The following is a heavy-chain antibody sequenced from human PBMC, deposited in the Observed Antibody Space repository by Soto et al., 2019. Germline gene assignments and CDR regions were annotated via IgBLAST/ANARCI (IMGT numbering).Heavy chain of an antibody. V-gene: IGHV3-30-3*01. Sequence: QVQLVESGGGVVQPGRSLRLSCAASGFTFSSYAMHWVRQAPGKGLEWVAVISYDGSNKYYADSVKGRFTISRDNSKNTLYLQMNSLRAEDTAVYYCAREIAVAGKHTAYWGQGTLVTVSS. CDR3: AREIAVAGKHTAY. CDR2: ISYDGSNK. CDR1: GFTFSSYA. D-gene: IGHD6-19*01. J-gene: IGHJ4*02.